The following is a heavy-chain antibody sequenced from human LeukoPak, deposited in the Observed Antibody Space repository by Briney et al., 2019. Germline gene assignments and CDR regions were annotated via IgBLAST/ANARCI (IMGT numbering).Heavy chain of an antibody. V-gene: IGHV3-23*01. CDR1: GFTFSSYG. D-gene: IGHD3-10*01. CDR2: ISGSGDST. CDR3: AKGSGPGSYSGMDV. Sequence: GGSLRLSCAASGFTFSSYGMTWVRQAPGKGLEWVSGISGSGDSTYYADSVKGRFTISRDNSKNTLYLQVNSLRAEDTAVYYCAKGSGPGSYSGMDVWGKGTTVTISS. J-gene: IGHJ6*04.